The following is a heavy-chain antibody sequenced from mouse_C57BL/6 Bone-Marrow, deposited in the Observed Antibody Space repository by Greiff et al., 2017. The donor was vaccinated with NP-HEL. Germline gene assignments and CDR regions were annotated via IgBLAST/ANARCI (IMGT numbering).Heavy chain of an antibody. Sequence: VQLVESGAELVRPGTSVKVSCKASGYAFTNYLIEWVKQRPGQGLEWIGVINPGSGGTNYNEKFKGKATLTADKSSSTAYMQLSSLTSEDSAVYFCARPYYYGSRDYWGQGTTLTVSS. D-gene: IGHD1-1*01. CDR2: INPGSGGT. V-gene: IGHV1-54*01. CDR1: GYAFTNYL. CDR3: ARPYYYGSRDY. J-gene: IGHJ2*01.